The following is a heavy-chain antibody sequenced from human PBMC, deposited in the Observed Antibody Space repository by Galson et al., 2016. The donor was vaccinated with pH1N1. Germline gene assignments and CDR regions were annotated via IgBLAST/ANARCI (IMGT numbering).Heavy chain of an antibody. J-gene: IGHJ4*02. Sequence: SLRLSCAASGFTFNKYAMTWVRQAPGKGLEWVSAISGSGRDTYYADSVKGRFTISSDNSKDTVYLQMNSLTVEDTAIYYCAEVPRLGFNAYGVDYWGQGTLVTVSS. CDR2: ISGSGRDT. D-gene: IGHD5-12*01. CDR3: AEVPRLGFNAYGVDY. V-gene: IGHV3-23*01. CDR1: GFTFNKYA.